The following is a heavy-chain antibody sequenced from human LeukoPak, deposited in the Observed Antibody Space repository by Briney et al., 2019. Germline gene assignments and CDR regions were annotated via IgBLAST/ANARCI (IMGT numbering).Heavy chain of an antibody. CDR2: IGTTGDT. CDR1: GFTFSSYD. CDR3: ARVHPYYDSSGYYLYYFDY. J-gene: IGHJ4*02. Sequence: SGGSLRLSCAASGFTFSSYDMHWVRQATGKCLEWVSAIGTTGDTYYPGSVKGRFTISRENAKNSLYLQMNSLRAGDTAVYYCARVHPYYDSSGYYLYYFDYWGQGTLVTVSS. D-gene: IGHD3-22*01. V-gene: IGHV3-13*04.